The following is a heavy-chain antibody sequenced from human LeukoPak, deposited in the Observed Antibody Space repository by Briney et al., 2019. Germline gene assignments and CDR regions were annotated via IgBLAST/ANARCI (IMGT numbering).Heavy chain of an antibody. D-gene: IGHD3-10*01. CDR2: ITGSRSYT. Sequence: GGSLRLSCAASGFSFSDFYMAWIRQAPGKGLEWVSYITGSRSYTNYADSVKGRFTISRDNAKNSLYMKMNSLRAEDTGVYYCARVRGYYGAGDYWGQGTLVTVSS. CDR3: ARVRGYYGAGDY. V-gene: IGHV3-11*05. CDR1: GFSFSDFY. J-gene: IGHJ4*02.